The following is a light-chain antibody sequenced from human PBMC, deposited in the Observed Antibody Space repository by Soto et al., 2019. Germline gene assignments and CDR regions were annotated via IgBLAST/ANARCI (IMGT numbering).Light chain of an antibody. CDR2: DVN. Sequence: QSVLTQPASVSGSPEQSITISCTGTSSDIGTYNYVSWYQQTPGRAPKLIIYDVNIRPSGVSDRFSGSKSGNTASLTISGLQAEDEADYYCSSFTTTSSLLFGGGTKLTVL. CDR3: SSFTTTSSLL. CDR1: SSDIGTYNY. J-gene: IGLJ2*01. V-gene: IGLV2-14*01.